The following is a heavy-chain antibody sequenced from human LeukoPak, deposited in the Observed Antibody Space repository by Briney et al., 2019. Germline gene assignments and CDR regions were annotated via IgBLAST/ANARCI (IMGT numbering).Heavy chain of an antibody. Sequence: SETLSLTCTVSGYSISSGFYWGWIRQAPGKGLEWIGSIYHRESTYYNPSLKSRVTISVDTSKNQFSLKLSSVTAADTAVYYCARAYSSRKGFDYWGQGTLVTVSS. D-gene: IGHD6-13*01. CDR1: GYSISSGFY. J-gene: IGHJ4*02. CDR3: ARAYSSRKGFDY. CDR2: IYHREST. V-gene: IGHV4-38-2*02.